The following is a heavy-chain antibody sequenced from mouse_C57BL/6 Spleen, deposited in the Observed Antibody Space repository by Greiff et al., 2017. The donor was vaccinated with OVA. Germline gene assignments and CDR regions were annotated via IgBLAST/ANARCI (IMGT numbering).Heavy chain of an antibody. D-gene: IGHD2-1*01. CDR1: GYSFTSYY. CDR3: ARLGGNPGNY. Sequence: QVQLKQSGPELVKPGASVKISCKASGYSFTSYYIHWVKQRPGQGLEWIGWIYPGSGNTKYNEKFKGKATLTADTSSSTAYMQLSSLTSEDSAVYYCARLGGNPGNYWGQGTTLTVSS. J-gene: IGHJ2*01. V-gene: IGHV1-66*01. CDR2: IYPGSGNT.